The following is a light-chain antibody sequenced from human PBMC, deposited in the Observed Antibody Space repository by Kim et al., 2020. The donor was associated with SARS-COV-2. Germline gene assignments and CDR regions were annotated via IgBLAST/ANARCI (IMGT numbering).Light chain of an antibody. CDR1: QGISNY. Sequence: STSGGDRVTITCRASQGISNYVAWYQQKPGKVPNRLIYAASILQSGVPSRFSGSGSGTDFTLTISSLQPEDVATYYCQKYNSAPLTFGGGTKLEI. CDR3: QKYNSAPLT. CDR2: AAS. J-gene: IGKJ4*01. V-gene: IGKV1-27*01.